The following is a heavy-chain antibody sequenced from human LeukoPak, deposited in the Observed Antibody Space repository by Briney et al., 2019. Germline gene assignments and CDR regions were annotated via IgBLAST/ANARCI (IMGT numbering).Heavy chain of an antibody. V-gene: IGHV4-59*01. CDR2: LSKSGNT. J-gene: IGHJ3*02. CDR3: ARARYVNSFYAFDI. Sequence: SETLSLTCTVSGGPISSYYWSWMRLPPGKGLEWIGYLSKSGNTNYSPSLKSRVTIFGDTSKNQFFLKLSSVTAADTAVYYCARARYVNSFYAFDIWGQGTLVTVSS. CDR1: GGPISSYY. D-gene: IGHD3-9*01.